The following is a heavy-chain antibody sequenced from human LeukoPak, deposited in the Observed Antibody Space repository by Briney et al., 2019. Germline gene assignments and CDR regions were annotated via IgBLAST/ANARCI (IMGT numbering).Heavy chain of an antibody. Sequence: PSETLSLTCTVSGGSISSGGYYWNWIRQPPGKGLEWIGYIYQSGSTYYSPSLRSRVTISLDRSRNQFSLKLSSVTAADTAVYYCARGEYSSSHLRPEYFDLWGRGTLVTVSS. CDR2: IYQSGST. V-gene: IGHV4-30-2*01. CDR3: ARGEYSSSHLRPEYFDL. D-gene: IGHD6-6*01. CDR1: GGSISSGGYY. J-gene: IGHJ2*01.